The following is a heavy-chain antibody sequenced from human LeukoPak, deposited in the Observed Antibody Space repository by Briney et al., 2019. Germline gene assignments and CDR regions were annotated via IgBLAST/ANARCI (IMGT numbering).Heavy chain of an antibody. Sequence: SETLSLTCTVSGGSISTYYWSWIRQPAGKGLEWIGRIYTSGSTNYNPSLKSRVTMSVDTSKNQFSLKLSSVTAADTAVYFCSRGTVPNAFDIWGQGTMVTVS. CDR2: IYTSGST. V-gene: IGHV4-4*07. CDR3: SRGTVPNAFDI. CDR1: GGSISTYY. J-gene: IGHJ3*02. D-gene: IGHD1/OR15-1a*01.